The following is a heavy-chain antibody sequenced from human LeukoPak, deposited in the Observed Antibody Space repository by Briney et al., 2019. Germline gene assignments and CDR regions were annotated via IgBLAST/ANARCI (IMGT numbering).Heavy chain of an antibody. Sequence: GGSLRLSCAASGFTFSNHWLHWVRQAPGKGLVWVSLINGDGTSTIYADFVKGRFTISRDNAKSTVYLQINSLRAEDTAVYYCARTGSGGDLDIWGQGTMVTVSS. D-gene: IGHD2-15*01. V-gene: IGHV3-74*01. CDR1: GFTFSNHW. CDR3: ARTGSGGDLDI. J-gene: IGHJ3*02. CDR2: INGDGTST.